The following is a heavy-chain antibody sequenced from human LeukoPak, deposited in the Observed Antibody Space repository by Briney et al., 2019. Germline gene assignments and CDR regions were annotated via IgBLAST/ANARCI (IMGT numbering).Heavy chain of an antibody. CDR3: ARASLRGIAVAGTTGDY. Sequence: SGTLSLTCAVSGGSISSSNWWSWVRQPPGKGLEWIGEIYHSGSTNYNPSLKSRVTISVDKSKNQFSLKLSSVTAADTAVYYCARASLRGIAVAGTTGDYWGQGTLVTVSS. CDR2: IYHSGST. V-gene: IGHV4-4*02. CDR1: GGSISSSNW. D-gene: IGHD6-19*01. J-gene: IGHJ4*02.